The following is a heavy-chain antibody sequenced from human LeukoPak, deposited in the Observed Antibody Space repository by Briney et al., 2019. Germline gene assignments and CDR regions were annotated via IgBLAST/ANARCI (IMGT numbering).Heavy chain of an antibody. CDR3: ARARYCTNGVCYTGYYYMDV. D-gene: IGHD2-8*01. CDR1: GGSISSYY. CDR2: IYTSGST. Sequence: SETLSLTCTVSGGSISSYYWSWIRQPAGKGLEWIGRIYTSGSTNYNPSLKSRVTISVDTSKNQFSLKLSSVTAADTAVYYCARARYCTNGVCYTGYYYMDVWGKGTTVTVSS. V-gene: IGHV4-4*07. J-gene: IGHJ6*03.